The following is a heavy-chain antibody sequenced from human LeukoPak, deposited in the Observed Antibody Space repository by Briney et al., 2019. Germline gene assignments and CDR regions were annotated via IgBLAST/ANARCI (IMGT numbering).Heavy chain of an antibody. J-gene: IGHJ4*02. CDR3: AKAPGGYYYFYDY. Sequence: GGSVRLSCAASGFTFSSYGMHGVRQAPGKGLEGWAFIRYDGSNKYYADSVKGRFTISRDNSKNTLYLQMNSLRAEDTAVYYCAKAPGGYYYFYDYWGQGTLVTVSS. V-gene: IGHV3-30*02. CDR2: IRYDGSNK. D-gene: IGHD3-22*01. CDR1: GFTFSSYG.